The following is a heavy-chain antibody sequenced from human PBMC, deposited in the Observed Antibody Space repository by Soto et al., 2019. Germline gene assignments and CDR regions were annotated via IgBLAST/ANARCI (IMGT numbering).Heavy chain of an antibody. J-gene: IGHJ6*02. Sequence: EVQLVQSGGGLVQPGGSLRLSCAASGFIFSDYWMHWVRQAPGEGLVWVSRINYEGSSTNYADFVRGRFTISRDNAKNTLYLEMNSLRAEDAAVYYCAPDEDPTYYHYGMDVWGQGTTVTVSS. D-gene: IGHD3-16*01. CDR2: INYEGSST. V-gene: IGHV3-74*01. CDR3: APDEDPTYYHYGMDV. CDR1: GFIFSDYW.